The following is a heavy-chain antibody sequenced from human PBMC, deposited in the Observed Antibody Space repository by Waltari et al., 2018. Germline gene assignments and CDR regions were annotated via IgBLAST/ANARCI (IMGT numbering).Heavy chain of an antibody. CDR1: GFTFTSYW. V-gene: IGHV3-74*01. J-gene: IGHJ4*02. CDR3: SAGTVY. D-gene: IGHD1-26*01. CDR2: ITREGSTT. Sequence: EVQLVESGGGLVQPGGSLRLSCAASGFTFTSYWMHGGRQAPGKGLVWLSLITREGSTTIYGDSVKGRFTISRDNAKNTLYLQMNSLRAEDTAVYYCSAGTVYWGQGILVTVSS.